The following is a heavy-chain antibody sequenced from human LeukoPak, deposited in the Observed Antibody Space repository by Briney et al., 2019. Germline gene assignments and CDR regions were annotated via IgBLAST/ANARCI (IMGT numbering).Heavy chain of an antibody. Sequence: PSETLSLTCTVSGGSISSSDYYWSWIRQHPGKGLERIGYIYYSGRTYYNTSLRSRVTISVDTSKKQVFLRLNSVAAADTAVYYCARAVKTYYGSGSYYFDYWGQGTLVTISS. CDR2: IYYSGRT. D-gene: IGHD3-10*01. CDR1: GGSISSSDYY. J-gene: IGHJ4*02. V-gene: IGHV4-30-4*01. CDR3: ARAVKTYYGSGSYYFDY.